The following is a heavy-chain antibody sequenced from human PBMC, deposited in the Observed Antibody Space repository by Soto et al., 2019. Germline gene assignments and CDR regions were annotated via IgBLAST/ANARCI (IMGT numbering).Heavy chain of an antibody. D-gene: IGHD3-16*01. V-gene: IGHV1-69*01. J-gene: IGHJ4*02. Sequence: QVQLVQSGAEVKKPGSSVKVSCKASGGTFSSYAISWVRQAPGQGLEWMGGIIPIFGTANYAQKFQGRVTITADESTSTAYMELSSLRTEDTAVYYCSRLVTHTEMTYWGQGSLVTVSS. CDR2: IIPIFGTA. CDR1: GGTFSSYA. CDR3: SRLVTHTEMTY.